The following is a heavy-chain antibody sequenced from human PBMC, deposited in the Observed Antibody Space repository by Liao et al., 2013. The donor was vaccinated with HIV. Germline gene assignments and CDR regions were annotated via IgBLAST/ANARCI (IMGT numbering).Heavy chain of an antibody. J-gene: IGHJ6*03. Sequence: QVHLHESGPGVVKPSETLSLTCTVSGASINNYYWSWIRQPAGKGLEWIGRVSTSGGTNYNPSLKSRVTLSVDTSKNQFSLNLNSVTAADTAVYYCARERRYSGYDSRFFMDVWGKGTTVAVSS. CDR2: VSTSGGT. CDR1: GASINNYY. CDR3: ARERRYSGYDSRFFMDV. D-gene: IGHD5-12*01. V-gene: IGHV4-4*07.